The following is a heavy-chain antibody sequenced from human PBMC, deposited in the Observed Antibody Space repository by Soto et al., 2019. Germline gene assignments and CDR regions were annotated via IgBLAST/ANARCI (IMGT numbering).Heavy chain of an antibody. CDR3: ARDLRLLWFGELFLSVGYYYGMDV. CDR2: IIPILGIA. CDR1: GGTFSSYT. D-gene: IGHD3-10*01. Sequence: SVKVSCKASGGTFSSYTISWVRQAPGQGLEWMGRIIPILGIANYAQKLQGRVTITTDTSTSTAYMELSSLRSDDTAVYYCARDLRLLWFGELFLSVGYYYGMDVWGQGTTVTVSS. J-gene: IGHJ6*02. V-gene: IGHV1-69*04.